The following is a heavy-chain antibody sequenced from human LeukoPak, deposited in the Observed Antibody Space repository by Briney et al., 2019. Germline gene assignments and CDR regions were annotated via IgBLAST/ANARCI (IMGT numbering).Heavy chain of an antibody. Sequence: EASVKVSCKASGYTFTSYDINWVRQATGQGLEWMGWMNPNSGNTGYAQKFQGRVTITRNTSISTAYMELSSLRSEDTAVYYCARPSDWNYEYGYWGQGTLFTVSS. D-gene: IGHD1-7*01. V-gene: IGHV1-8*03. J-gene: IGHJ4*02. CDR1: GYTFTSYD. CDR3: ARPSDWNYEYGY. CDR2: MNPNSGNT.